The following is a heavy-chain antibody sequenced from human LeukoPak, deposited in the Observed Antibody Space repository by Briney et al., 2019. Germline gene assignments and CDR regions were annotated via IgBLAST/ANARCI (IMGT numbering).Heavy chain of an antibody. V-gene: IGHV1-46*01. J-gene: IGHJ6*02. Sequence: ASVKVSCKASGYNFISDYMHWVRQAPGQGLEWMGIINPSGGSTSYAQKFQDRVTMTRDTSTSTVYMELSSLKSEDPAVYYCAREDVVLVDAVRYYYYGMDVWGQGTTVTVSS. CDR2: INPSGGST. CDR3: AREDVVLVDAVRYYYYGMDV. D-gene: IGHD2-8*01. CDR1: GYNFISDY.